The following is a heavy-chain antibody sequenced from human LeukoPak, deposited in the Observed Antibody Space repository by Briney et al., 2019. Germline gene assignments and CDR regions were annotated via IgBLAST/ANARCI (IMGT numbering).Heavy chain of an antibody. CDR1: GDSISSRSYY. CDR3: ARLPANFYYETSGTHGYYYYYMDV. Sequence: SETLSLTCIVSGDSISSRSYYWGWIRQPPGKGLEWIGSVSYSGSSDYNPSLKTRVTIYVDTSKNQFSLKLRSVTAADTAVYYCARLPANFYYETSGTHGYYYYYMDVWAKGTTVTASS. D-gene: IGHD3-22*01. J-gene: IGHJ6*03. CDR2: VSYSGSS. V-gene: IGHV4-39*01.